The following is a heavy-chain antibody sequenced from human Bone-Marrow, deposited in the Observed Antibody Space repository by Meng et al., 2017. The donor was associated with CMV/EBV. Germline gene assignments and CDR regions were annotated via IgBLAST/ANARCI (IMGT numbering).Heavy chain of an antibody. J-gene: IGHJ6*02. Sequence: SETLSLTCTVSGGSITSNSYYWGWIRQPPGKGLEWIGSIYYDGSTYYRPSLKNRVTISVHTSKNQFSLKVFSVTAADTATYYCARVVRGLTHYLYYYAMDVWGQGTAVTVPS. CDR2: IYYDGST. CDR1: GGSITSNSYY. V-gene: IGHV4-39*07. CDR3: ARVVRGLTHYLYYYAMDV. D-gene: IGHD3-10*01.